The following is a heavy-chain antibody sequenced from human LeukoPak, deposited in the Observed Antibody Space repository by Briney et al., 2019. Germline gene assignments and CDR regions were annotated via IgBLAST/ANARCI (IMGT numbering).Heavy chain of an antibody. V-gene: IGHV3-21*01. CDR1: GFTFSSYS. CDR3: AKRWLGAWFGV. J-gene: IGHJ6*02. D-gene: IGHD3-10*01. CDR2: ISSSSSYI. Sequence: PGGSLRLSCAASGFTFSSYSMNWVRQAPGKGLEWVSSISSSSSYIYYADSVKGRFTISRDNAKNTLYLQMNSLRAEDTAVYYCAKRWLGAWFGVWGQGTTVTVSS.